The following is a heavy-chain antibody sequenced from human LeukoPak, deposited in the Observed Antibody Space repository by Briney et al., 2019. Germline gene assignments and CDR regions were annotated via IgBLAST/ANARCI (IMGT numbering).Heavy chain of an antibody. CDR1: GYTFTSYY. V-gene: IGHV1-46*01. Sequence: ASVKVSCKASGYTFTSYYVHWVRQAPGQGLEWMGMINPSGGSTSYAQKFQGRVTMTRDTSTSTVYMELSSLRSEDTAVYYCARSGLTGPFDYWGRGTLVTVSP. J-gene: IGHJ4*02. D-gene: IGHD7-27*01. CDR3: ARSGLTGPFDY. CDR2: INPSGGST.